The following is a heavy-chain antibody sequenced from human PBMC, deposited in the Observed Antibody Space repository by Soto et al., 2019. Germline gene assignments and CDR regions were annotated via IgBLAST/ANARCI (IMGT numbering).Heavy chain of an antibody. V-gene: IGHV3-30-3*02. CDR2: ISNDGSKT. Sequence: QVQLGESGGGVVQPGGSLRLSCAASGFTFSSYAMHWVRQAPGKELEWLAVISNDGSKTYCADSLEGRFTISRDNSKNTLYLQMSSLRDEDTAVYYCTKTYDCSATNCYRHFDLWGRGTLVTVSS. CDR3: TKTYDCSATNCYRHFDL. D-gene: IGHD2-2*01. J-gene: IGHJ2*01. CDR1: GFTFSSYA.